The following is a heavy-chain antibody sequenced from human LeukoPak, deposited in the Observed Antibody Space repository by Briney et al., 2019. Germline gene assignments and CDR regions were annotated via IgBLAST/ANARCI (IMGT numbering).Heavy chain of an antibody. CDR1: GFTVSTKY. D-gene: IGHD6-13*01. CDR3: ARVGEGLAAPDTGTCFDY. V-gene: IGHV3-66*01. CDR2: IFIVVIT. J-gene: IGHJ4*02. Sequence: GGSLRLSCAVSGFTVSTKYMSWVRQAPGQGLEWVSVIFIVVITYYSDSVTGRFTFSRDNSKNTLYLQMNSLRAEDTAVYYCARVGEGLAAPDTGTCFDYWGQGTLVTASS.